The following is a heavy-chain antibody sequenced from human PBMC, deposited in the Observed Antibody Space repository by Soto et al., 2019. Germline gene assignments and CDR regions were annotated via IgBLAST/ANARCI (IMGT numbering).Heavy chain of an antibody. J-gene: IGHJ4*02. Sequence: PGGSLRLSCAASGFTFNTYAMSWVRQAPGRGLEWVSGISGSDDNTYYPDSVKGRFTISRDNSKNTLYLQMNNLRAEDTAVYYCADGGEWSFNFVYWGQGTLVTVSS. V-gene: IGHV3-23*01. CDR3: ADGGEWSFNFVY. CDR1: GFTFNTYA. D-gene: IGHD3-3*01. CDR2: ISGSDDNT.